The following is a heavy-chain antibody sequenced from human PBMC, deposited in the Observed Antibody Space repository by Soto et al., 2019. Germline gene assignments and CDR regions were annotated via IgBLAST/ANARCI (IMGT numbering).Heavy chain of an antibody. V-gene: IGHV1-46*01. CDR1: GDTCTRYY. CDR3: ARSSGGVYGIIIGCTNWFAP. D-gene: IGHD3-16*01. CDR2: INPNGGST. Sequence: SEKVSCKAPGDTCTRYYMHCVLLSRSHWRDWMGVINPNGGSTRFAQKFRGRVTMTRDTSTSTVYMELRGLTSEDTAVYYCARSSGGVYGIIIGCTNWFAPWGQGTLVTVSS. J-gene: IGHJ5*02.